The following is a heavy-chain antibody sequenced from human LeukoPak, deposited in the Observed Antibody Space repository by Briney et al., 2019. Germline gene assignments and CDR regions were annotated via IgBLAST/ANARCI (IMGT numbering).Heavy chain of an antibody. V-gene: IGHV3-66*01. CDR2: IYSGGST. J-gene: IGHJ6*02. CDR1: GYSFTSYW. Sequence: GESLKISCKGSGYSFTSYWIGWVRQAPGKGLEWGSVIYSGGSTYYADSVKGRFTISRDNSKNTLYLQMNSLRAEDTAVYYCARDRHYYYGMDVWGQGTTVTVSS. CDR3: ARDRHYYYGMDV.